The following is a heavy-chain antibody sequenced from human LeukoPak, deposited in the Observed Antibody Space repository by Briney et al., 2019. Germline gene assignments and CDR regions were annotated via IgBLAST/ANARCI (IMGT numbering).Heavy chain of an antibody. V-gene: IGHV4-30-4*01. CDR3: ARGVYGSGRHDAFDI. Sequence: SQTLSLTCTVSGGSISSGDYYWSWIRQPPGKGLEWIGYIYYSGSTYYNPSLKSRVTISVDTSKNQFSLKLSSVTAADTAVYYCARGVYGSGRHDAFDIWGLGTMVTVSS. CDR2: IYYSGST. J-gene: IGHJ3*02. D-gene: IGHD3-10*01. CDR1: GGSISSGDYY.